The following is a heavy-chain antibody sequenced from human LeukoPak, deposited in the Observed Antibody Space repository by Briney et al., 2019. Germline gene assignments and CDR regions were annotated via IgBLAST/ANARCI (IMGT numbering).Heavy chain of an antibody. CDR2: IYHSGST. D-gene: IGHD1-26*01. Sequence: TLSLTCAVSGGSISSGGYSWSWIRQPPGKGLEWIGYIYHSGSTYYNPSLKSRVTISVDRSKNQFSLKLSSVTAADTAVYYCARVVGQGIIDYWGQGTLVTVPS. CDR3: ARVVGQGIIDY. V-gene: IGHV4-30-2*01. J-gene: IGHJ4*02. CDR1: GGSISSGGYS.